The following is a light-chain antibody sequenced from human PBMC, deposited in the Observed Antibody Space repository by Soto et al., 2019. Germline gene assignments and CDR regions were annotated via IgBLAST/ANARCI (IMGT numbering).Light chain of an antibody. CDR2: EVS. V-gene: IGLV2-14*03. CDR3: SSYTTSSTRV. J-gene: IGLJ1*01. Sequence: QSLLTQPASVSGSPGQSIAISCPGTSSDVGAYDFVSWYQQHPDKAPKLMIYEVSNRPSGVSDRFSGSKSVNTATLTISGFQAEDEADYYCSSYTTSSTRVFGTGTKVTVL. CDR1: SSDVGAYDF.